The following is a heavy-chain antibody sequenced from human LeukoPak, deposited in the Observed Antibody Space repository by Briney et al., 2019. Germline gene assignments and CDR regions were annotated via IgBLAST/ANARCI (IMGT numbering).Heavy chain of an antibody. CDR1: GGSFSGYY. CDR2: INHSGST. V-gene: IGHV4-34*01. D-gene: IGHD5-12*01. Sequence: SETLSLTCAVYGGSFSGYYWSWIRQPPGKGLEWIGEINHSGSTNYNPSLKSRVTISVDTSKNQFSLKLSSVTAADTAVYYCARDSGVAPGYWGQGTLVTVSS. CDR3: ARDSGVAPGY. J-gene: IGHJ4*02.